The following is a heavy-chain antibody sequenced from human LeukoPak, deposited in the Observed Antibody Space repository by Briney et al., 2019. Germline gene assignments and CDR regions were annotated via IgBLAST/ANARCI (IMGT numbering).Heavy chain of an antibody. CDR3: AKMVREFYTISYYFDY. CDR1: GFTFSGYA. V-gene: IGHV3-23*01. J-gene: IGHJ4*02. Sequence: GGSLRLSCAASGFTFSGYAMNCVRQAPGKGLEWVSGISGSGAGTYYADSVKGRFTISRDNSKNTPYLQRNSLRADDTAVYYCAKMVREFYTISYYFDYWGQGTLVTVSS. D-gene: IGHD2-8*01. CDR2: ISGSGAGT.